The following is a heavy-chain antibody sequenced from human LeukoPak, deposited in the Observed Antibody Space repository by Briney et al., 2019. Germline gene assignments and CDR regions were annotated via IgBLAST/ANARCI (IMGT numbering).Heavy chain of an antibody. Sequence: GGSLRLSCAASGFTFSSYAMSWVRQAPGKGLEWVSAISGSGGSTYYADSVRGRFTISRDNTMNSLYLQMTSLRAENTLVYHWATDRGGRTGVYYLSNFKYWGQEPLVTSSS. J-gene: IGHJ4*02. V-gene: IGHV3-23*01. CDR2: ISGSGGST. CDR1: GFTFSSYA. CDR3: ATDRGGRTGVYYLSNFKY. D-gene: IGHD3-3*01.